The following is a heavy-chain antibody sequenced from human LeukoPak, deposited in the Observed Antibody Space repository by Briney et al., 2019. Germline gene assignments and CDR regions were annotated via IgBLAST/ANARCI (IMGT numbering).Heavy chain of an antibody. J-gene: IGHJ4*02. CDR3: ASGRYSSGWYFRRPAVNFDY. V-gene: IGHV4-34*01. D-gene: IGHD6-19*01. CDR2: INHSGST. CDR1: GGSFSGYY. Sequence: ASETLSLTCAVYGGSFSGYYWSWIRQPPGKGLDWIGEINHSGSTNYNPSLKSRVTISVDTSKNQFSLKLSSVTAADTAVYYCASGRYSSGWYFRRPAVNFDYWGQGTLVTVSS.